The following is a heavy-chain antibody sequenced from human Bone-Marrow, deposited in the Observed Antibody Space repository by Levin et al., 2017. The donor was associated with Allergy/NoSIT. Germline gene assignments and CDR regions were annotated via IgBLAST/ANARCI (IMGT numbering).Heavy chain of an antibody. V-gene: IGHV3-15*01. Sequence: PGGSLRLSCAASGFTFKNAWMSWVRQAPGKGLEWVGRIKSNTDGGTADYPAPVKDRFFVSREDAKNTLYLHLNSLKAEDTAIYYCTTDAGHDSWYDYRNEITYWGQGTQVTVSS. D-gene: IGHD3-16*01. CDR2: IKSNTDGGTA. CDR1: GFTFKNAW. J-gene: IGHJ4*02. CDR3: TTDAGHDSWYDYRNEITY.